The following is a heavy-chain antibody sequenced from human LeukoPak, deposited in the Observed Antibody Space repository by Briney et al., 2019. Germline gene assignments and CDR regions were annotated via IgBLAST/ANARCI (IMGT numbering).Heavy chain of an antibody. D-gene: IGHD2-21*01. CDR2: IYYSGST. J-gene: IGHJ4*02. Sequence: SETLSLTCTVSGGSISSGDYYWSWIRQPPGKGLDWIRYIYYSGSTYYNPSLKSRVTISVDTSKNQFSLKLSSVTAADTAVYYCARAPTGDCYDYWGQGTLVTVSS. V-gene: IGHV4-30-4*01. CDR1: GGSISSGDYY. CDR3: ARAPTGDCYDY.